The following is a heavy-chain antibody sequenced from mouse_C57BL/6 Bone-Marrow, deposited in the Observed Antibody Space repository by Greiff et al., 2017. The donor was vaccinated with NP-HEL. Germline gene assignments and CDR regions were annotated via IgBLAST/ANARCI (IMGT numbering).Heavy chain of an antibody. CDR1: GFTFSDYG. D-gene: IGHD1-1*01. V-gene: IGHV5-17*01. J-gene: IGHJ4*01. CDR2: ISSGSSTI. CDR3: ARNYYGSPYAMDY. Sequence: EVKVVESGGGLVKPGGSLKLSCAASGFTFSDYGMHWVRQAPEKGLEWVAYISSGSSTIYYADTVKGRFTISRDNAKNTLFLQMTSLRSEDTAMYYCARNYYGSPYAMDYWGQGTSVTVSS.